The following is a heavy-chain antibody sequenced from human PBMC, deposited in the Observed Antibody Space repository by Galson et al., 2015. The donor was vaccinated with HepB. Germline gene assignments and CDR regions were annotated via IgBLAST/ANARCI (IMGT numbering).Heavy chain of an antibody. CDR2: INPTGGGT. Sequence: SVKVSCKASGSTFTDYYIYWVRQAPRQGLEWVGLINPTGGGTNYAQKFHGRVTMTRDTSATTVYMELNSLTSEDTAVYYCCRDSLPMAVAGANWYFDLWGRGSLVTVS. J-gene: IGHJ2*01. CDR1: GSTFTDYY. V-gene: IGHV1-46*03. CDR3: CRDSLPMAVAGANWYFDL. D-gene: IGHD6-19*01.